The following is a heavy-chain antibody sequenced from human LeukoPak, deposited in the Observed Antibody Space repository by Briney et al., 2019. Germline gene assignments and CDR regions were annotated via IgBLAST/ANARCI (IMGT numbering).Heavy chain of an antibody. Sequence: ASVKVSCKASGYTFTSYGISWVRQAPGQGLEWMGWISAYNGNTNYAQKFQGRVTITADKSTSTAYMELSSLRSEDTAVYYCARGYGFDPWGQGTLVTVSS. V-gene: IGHV1-18*01. CDR1: GYTFTSYG. D-gene: IGHD5-12*01. CDR3: ARGYGFDP. J-gene: IGHJ5*02. CDR2: ISAYNGNT.